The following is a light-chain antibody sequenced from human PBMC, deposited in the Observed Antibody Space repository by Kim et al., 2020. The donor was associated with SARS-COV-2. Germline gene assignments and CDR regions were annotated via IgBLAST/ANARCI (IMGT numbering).Light chain of an antibody. Sequence: QTATLTCTGTRNDVGNEGATWLQQHQGHPPKLLSSWSNNRPSGISERFSASRSGDTTSLTITGLQPEDEADYYCSAWDSSLSAWVFGGGTQLTVL. CDR3: SAWDSSLSAWV. J-gene: IGLJ3*02. CDR2: WSN. CDR1: RNDVGNEG. V-gene: IGLV10-54*01.